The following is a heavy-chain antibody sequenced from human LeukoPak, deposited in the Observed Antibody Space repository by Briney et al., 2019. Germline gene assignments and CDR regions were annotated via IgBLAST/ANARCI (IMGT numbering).Heavy chain of an antibody. J-gene: IGHJ5*02. CDR1: GFTFSSYA. V-gene: IGHV3-30-3*01. CDR2: ISYDGSNK. CDR3: AREYSSSRDWFDP. D-gene: IGHD6-6*01. Sequence: GGSLRLSCAASGFTFSSYAMHWVRQAPGKGLEWVAVISYDGSNKYYADSVKGRFTISRDNSKNTLYLQMNSLRAEDTAVYYCAREYSSSRDWFDPWGQGTLVTVSS.